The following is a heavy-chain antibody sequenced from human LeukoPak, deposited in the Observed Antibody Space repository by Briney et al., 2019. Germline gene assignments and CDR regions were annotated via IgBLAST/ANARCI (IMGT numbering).Heavy chain of an antibody. CDR2: INTNTGNP. D-gene: IGHD1-26*01. V-gene: IGHV7-4-1*02. Sequence: ASVKVSCKASGYTFTSYAMNWVRQAPGQGLEWMGWINTNTGNPTYAQGFTGRFVFSLDTSVSTAYLQISSLKAEDTAVYYCARDNSQWELPKGTYYYYGMDVWGQGTTVTVSS. CDR3: ARDNSQWELPKGTYYYYGMDV. CDR1: GYTFTSYA. J-gene: IGHJ6*02.